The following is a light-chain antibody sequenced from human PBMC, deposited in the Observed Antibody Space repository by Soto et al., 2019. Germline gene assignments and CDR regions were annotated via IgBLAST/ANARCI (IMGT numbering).Light chain of an antibody. Sequence: DIVMTQSPDSLAVCLGERATINCKSSQRVLYSSNNKNYLAWYQQKPGQPPKLLIYWASTRESGVPDRFSGSGSGTDFTLTISSLQAEDVAVYYCQQYYSTPITFGQGTRLEIK. CDR2: WAS. CDR3: QQYYSTPIT. V-gene: IGKV4-1*01. J-gene: IGKJ5*01. CDR1: QRVLYSSNNKNY.